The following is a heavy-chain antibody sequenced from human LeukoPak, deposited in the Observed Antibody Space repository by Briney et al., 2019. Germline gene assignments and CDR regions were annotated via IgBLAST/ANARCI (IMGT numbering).Heavy chain of an antibody. J-gene: IGHJ4*02. CDR2: IDSNSNFM. V-gene: IGHV3-21*01. CDR3: ASGSQGELLLGDY. CDR1: GFTFGLYS. Sequence: GGSLRLSCAASGFTFGLYSMTWVRQAPGKGLEWVSLIDSNSNFMNYADSVKGRFTISRDNAKNSLYLQMNSLRAEDTAVYYCASGSQGELLLGDYWGQGTLVTVSS. D-gene: IGHD3-10*01.